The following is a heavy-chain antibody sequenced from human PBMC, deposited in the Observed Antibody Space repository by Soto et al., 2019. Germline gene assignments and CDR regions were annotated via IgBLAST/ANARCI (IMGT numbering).Heavy chain of an antibody. CDR2: IVVGSGNT. CDR3: AATGVVVAATGLFYYGMDV. D-gene: IGHD2-15*01. Sequence: SVKVSCKASGFTFTSSAVQWLRQARGQRLEWIGWIVVGSGNTNYAQKFQERVTITRDMSTSTAYMELSSLRSEDTAVYYCAATGVVVAATGLFYYGMDVWGQGTTVTVSS. V-gene: IGHV1-58*01. J-gene: IGHJ6*02. CDR1: GFTFTSSA.